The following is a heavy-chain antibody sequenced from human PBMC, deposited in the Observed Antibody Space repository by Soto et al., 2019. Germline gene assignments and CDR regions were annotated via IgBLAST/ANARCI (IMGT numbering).Heavy chain of an antibody. CDR3: ARAYSSSSVSSEYYFDY. V-gene: IGHV4-4*02. CDR2: IYHSGST. CDR1: GGSISSSNW. Sequence: SETLSLTCAVSGGSISSSNWWSWARQPPGKGLEWIGEIYHSGSTNYNPSLKSRVTISVDKSKNQFSLKLSSVTAADTAVYYCARAYSSSSVSSEYYFDYWGQGTLVTVSS. J-gene: IGHJ4*02. D-gene: IGHD6-6*01.